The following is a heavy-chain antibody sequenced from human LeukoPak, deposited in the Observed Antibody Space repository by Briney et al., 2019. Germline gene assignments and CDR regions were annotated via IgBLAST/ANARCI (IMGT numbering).Heavy chain of an antibody. V-gene: IGHV3-74*01. CDR3: AVTMVWGVVSYYYYGVDV. CDR1: GFTFSSSW. CDR2: INSDGSDI. J-gene: IGHJ6*02. Sequence: PGGSLRLSCVTSGFTFSSSWMHWVRQAPGKGLVWVSRINSDGSDISYADSVKGRFTISRDNAKNTLYLQMNSLRAEDTAVYYCAVTMVWGVVSYYYYGVDVWGQGTTVTVSS. D-gene: IGHD3-10*01.